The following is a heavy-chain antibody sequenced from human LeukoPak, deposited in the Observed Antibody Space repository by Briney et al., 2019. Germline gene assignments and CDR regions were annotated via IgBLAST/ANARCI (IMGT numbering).Heavy chain of an antibody. Sequence: ASVEVSCKASGYTFTSYDISWVRQATGQGLEWMGWMNPNSGNTGYAQKFQGRVTMTRNTSISTAYMELSSLRSEDTAVYYCARVGGGNSHDPDAFDIWGQGTMVTVSS. V-gene: IGHV1-8*01. CDR2: MNPNSGNT. D-gene: IGHD4-23*01. J-gene: IGHJ3*02. CDR3: ARVGGGNSHDPDAFDI. CDR1: GYTFTSYD.